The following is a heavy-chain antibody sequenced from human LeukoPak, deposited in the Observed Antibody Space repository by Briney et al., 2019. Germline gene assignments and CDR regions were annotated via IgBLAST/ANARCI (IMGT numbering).Heavy chain of an antibody. Sequence: TGGSLRLSCAASGFTFSSYSMNWVRQAPGKGLEWVSSISSSSSYIYYADSVKGRFTISRDNAKNSLFLHMTSLRAEDTAVYYCASLDFWSGKDYYYGMDVWGQGTTVTVSS. CDR3: ASLDFWSGKDYYYGMDV. V-gene: IGHV3-21*01. CDR1: GFTFSSYS. CDR2: ISSSSSYI. J-gene: IGHJ6*02. D-gene: IGHD3-3*01.